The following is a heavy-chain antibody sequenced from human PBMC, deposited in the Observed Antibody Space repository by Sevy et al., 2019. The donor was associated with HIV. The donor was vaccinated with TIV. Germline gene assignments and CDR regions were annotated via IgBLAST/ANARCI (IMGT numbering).Heavy chain of an antibody. V-gene: IGHV3-33*07. CDR3: ATTSGNDALDI. J-gene: IGHJ3*02. CDR2: IWYDGSKE. D-gene: IGHD3-10*01. Sequence: GGSLRLSCVASGFTFRSYGMYWVRQAPGKGLEWVAGIWYDGSKESYGDSVKGRFTISRDNSKNTLYLQLNSLRAEDTSTYYCATTSGNDALDIWGQWTMVTVSS. CDR1: GFTFRSYG.